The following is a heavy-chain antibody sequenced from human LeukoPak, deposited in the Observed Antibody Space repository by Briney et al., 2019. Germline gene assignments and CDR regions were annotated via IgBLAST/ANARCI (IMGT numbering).Heavy chain of an antibody. D-gene: IGHD6-13*01. J-gene: IGHJ4*02. CDR3: AKEQATGEIDY. CDR1: GFTFSNYG. V-gene: IGHV3-30*18. CDR2: ISYDGSNQ. Sequence: GGSLRLSCAASGFTFSNYGMYWVRQAPGKGLEWVAVISYDGSNQYYVDSVKGRFTISRDNSKDTLYLQMNSLRAEDTAVFYCAKEQATGEIDYWGQGTLVTVSS.